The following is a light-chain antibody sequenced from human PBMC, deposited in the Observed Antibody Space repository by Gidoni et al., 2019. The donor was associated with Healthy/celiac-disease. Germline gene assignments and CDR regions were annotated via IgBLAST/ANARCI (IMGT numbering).Light chain of an antibody. CDR1: QGISSY. Sequence: AILMTHSPSSFSASTGDRVTITCRASQGISSYLSWYQQKPGKAPKLLIYAASTLQSGVPSRFIGSGAGTEYTLTISSMQYEDVATYYCQQYCSYPWTFXXXTKVEIK. CDR2: AAS. J-gene: IGKJ1*01. CDR3: QQYCSYPWT. V-gene: IGKV1-8*01.